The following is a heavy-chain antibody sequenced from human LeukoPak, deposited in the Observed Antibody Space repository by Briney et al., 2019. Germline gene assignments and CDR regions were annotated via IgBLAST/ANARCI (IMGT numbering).Heavy chain of an antibody. CDR1: GFTFSSYG. D-gene: IGHD2-15*01. J-gene: IGHJ4*02. Sequence: PGGSLRLSCAASGFTFSSYGMHWVRQAPGKGLEWVAVIWYDGSNKYYADSVKGRFTISRDNSKNTLYLQMNSLRAEDTAVYYCARELPPVVTYYFDYWGQGTLVTVSS. CDR3: ARELPPVVTYYFDY. CDR2: IWYDGSNK. V-gene: IGHV3-33*08.